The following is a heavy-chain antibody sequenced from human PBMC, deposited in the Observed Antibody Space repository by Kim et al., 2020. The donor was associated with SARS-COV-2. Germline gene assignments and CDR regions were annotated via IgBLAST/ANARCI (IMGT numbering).Heavy chain of an antibody. CDR3: ARVAFEVLVSPQNWFDP. Sequence: GGSLRLSCGASGFTFSSYAMHWVRQAPGKGLEWVAVISYDGGEKYYTDSVRGRFTISRDNSKNTLYLQMDSLRPEDMAVYYCARVAFEVLVSPQNWFDPWGQGTLVTVSS. V-gene: IGHV3-30*04. CDR2: ISYDGGEK. CDR1: GFTFSSYA. J-gene: IGHJ5*02. D-gene: IGHD2-21*01.